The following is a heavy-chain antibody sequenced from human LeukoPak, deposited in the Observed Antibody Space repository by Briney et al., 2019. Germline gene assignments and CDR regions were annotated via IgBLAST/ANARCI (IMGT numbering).Heavy chain of an antibody. CDR1: GGSLSSSSYY. Sequence: PSETLSLTCTVYGGSLSSSSYYWGWIRQPPGKGLEWIGRIYYSGSTYCNPSLKSRVTISVDTSKNQFSLKLSSVTAADTAVYHCARHNEPIRFLEWLPVGAFDIWGQGTMVTVSS. CDR3: ARHNEPIRFLEWLPVGAFDI. J-gene: IGHJ3*02. D-gene: IGHD3-3*01. V-gene: IGHV4-39*01. CDR2: IYYSGST.